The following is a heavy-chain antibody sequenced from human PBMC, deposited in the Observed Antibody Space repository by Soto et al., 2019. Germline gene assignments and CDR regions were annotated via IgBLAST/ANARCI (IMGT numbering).Heavy chain of an antibody. CDR3: ARVGGLGDYFDY. CDR2: IYHSGST. CDR1: GGSISSGGYS. V-gene: IGHV4-30-2*01. Sequence: SETLSLTCAVSGGSISSGGYSWSWIRQPPGKGLEWIGYIYHSGSTYYNPSLKSRVTISVDRSKNQFSLKLSSVTAADTAVYYCARVGGLGDYFDYWGQGTLVTVSS. D-gene: IGHD5-12*01. J-gene: IGHJ4*02.